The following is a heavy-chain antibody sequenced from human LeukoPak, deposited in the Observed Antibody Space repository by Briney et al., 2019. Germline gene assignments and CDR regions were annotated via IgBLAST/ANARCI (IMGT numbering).Heavy chain of an antibody. J-gene: IGHJ4*02. CDR2: INHSGST. D-gene: IGHD6-13*01. CDR1: GGSFSGYY. V-gene: IGHV4-34*01. Sequence: PSETLSLTCAVYGGSFSGYYWSWIRQPPGKGLEWIGEINHSGSTNYNPSLKSRVTISVDTSKNQFSLKLSSVTAADTAVYYCATAAAGTGEFGYWGQGTLVTVSS. CDR3: ATAAAGTGEFGY.